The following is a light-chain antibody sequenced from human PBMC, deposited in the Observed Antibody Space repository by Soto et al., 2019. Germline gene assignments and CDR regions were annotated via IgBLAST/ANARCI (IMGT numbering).Light chain of an antibody. CDR2: AAS. V-gene: IGKV1-27*01. J-gene: IGKJ1*01. CDR1: QGISNY. Sequence: DIQMTQSPSSLSASVGDRVTITCRASQGISNYLAWYQQKPGKVPKLLIYAASTSQSGVPSRFSGSGAGTAFTLTISSLQPEDVATYYCQNYNSAPPTFGQGTKVEIK. CDR3: QNYNSAPPT.